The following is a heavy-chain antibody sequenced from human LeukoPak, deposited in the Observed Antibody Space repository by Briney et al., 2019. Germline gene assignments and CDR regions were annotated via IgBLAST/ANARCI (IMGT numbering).Heavy chain of an antibody. J-gene: IGHJ6*02. V-gene: IGHV4-39*01. D-gene: IGHD3-9*01. CDR2: IYYSGST. CDR1: GGSISSSSYY. Sequence: SETLSLTCTVSGGSISSSSYYWGWIRQPPGKGLEWIGSIYYSGSTYYNPSLKSRVTISVDTSKNQFSLKLSSVTAADTAVYYCARNTVLRYFDWLPTDGMDVWGQGTTVTVSS. CDR3: ARNTVLRYFDWLPTDGMDV.